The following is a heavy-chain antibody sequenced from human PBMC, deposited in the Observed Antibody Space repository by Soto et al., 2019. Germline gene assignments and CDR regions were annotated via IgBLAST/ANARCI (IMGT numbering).Heavy chain of an antibody. CDR1: GGSISSYY. CDR3: ARSSYYYDSSGYFFSWFDP. V-gene: IGHV4-59*08. D-gene: IGHD3-22*01. CDR2: IYYTGST. J-gene: IGHJ5*02. Sequence: SEILSLTCTVSGGSISSYYWSWIRQPPGKGLEWIGYIYYTGSTKYNPSLQSRVTMSVDTSKNQFSLRLSSVTAADTAVYFCARSSYYYDSSGYFFSWFDPWGQGTLVTVSS.